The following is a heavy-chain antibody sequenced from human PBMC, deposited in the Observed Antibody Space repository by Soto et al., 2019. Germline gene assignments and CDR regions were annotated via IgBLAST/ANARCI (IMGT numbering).Heavy chain of an antibody. CDR1: GFTFSSYG. Sequence: GSLRLSCAASGFTFSSYGMHWVRQAPGKGLEWVAVIWYDGSNKYYADSVKGRFTISRDNSKNTLYLQMNSLRAEDTAVYYCARDYYDSSGYYHDAFDIWGQGTMVTVSS. J-gene: IGHJ3*02. CDR2: IWYDGSNK. CDR3: ARDYYDSSGYYHDAFDI. V-gene: IGHV3-33*01. D-gene: IGHD3-22*01.